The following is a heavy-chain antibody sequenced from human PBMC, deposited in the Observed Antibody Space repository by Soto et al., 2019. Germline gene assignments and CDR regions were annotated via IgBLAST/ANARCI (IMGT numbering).Heavy chain of an antibody. CDR2: IYPGDSDT. D-gene: IGHD6-6*01. CDR1: GYSFTSYW. V-gene: IGHV5-51*01. J-gene: IGHJ6*02. CDR3: ARLGDESSSDYYYYYGMDV. Sequence: GESLKISCKGSGYSFTSYWIGWVRQMPGKGLEWMGIIYPGDSDTRYSPSFQGQVTISADKSISTAYLQWSSLKASDTAMYYCARLGDESSSDYYYYYGMDVWGQGTTVTVSS.